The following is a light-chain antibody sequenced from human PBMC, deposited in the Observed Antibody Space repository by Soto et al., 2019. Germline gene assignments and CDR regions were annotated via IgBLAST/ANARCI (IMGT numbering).Light chain of an antibody. CDR3: QHLNDYRYT. CDR2: AAS. CDR1: QAISSS. V-gene: IGKV1-9*01. J-gene: IGKJ2*01. Sequence: DLQLTQSPSFLSASVGDRVTITCRASQAISSSLAWYQHNPGKALKLLIYAASTLQNGVPSSFSGSGSGTEFTLTISSLQPEDFATYYCQHLNDYRYTFGQGTKVEIK.